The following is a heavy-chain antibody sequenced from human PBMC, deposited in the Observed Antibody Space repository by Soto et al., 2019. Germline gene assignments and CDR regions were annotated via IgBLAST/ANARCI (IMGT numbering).Heavy chain of an antibody. J-gene: IGHJ4*02. Sequence: GGSLRLSCAASGFTFSSFAMSWVRQAPGKGLDWVSAISGSGGSTYSADSVKGRFTISRDNSKNTLYLQMSSLRAEDTAGYYCVREIVDSFDSSGYPDHWGQGTLVTVSS. CDR1: GFTFSSFA. V-gene: IGHV3-23*01. D-gene: IGHD3-22*01. CDR2: ISGSGGST. CDR3: VREIVDSFDSSGYPDH.